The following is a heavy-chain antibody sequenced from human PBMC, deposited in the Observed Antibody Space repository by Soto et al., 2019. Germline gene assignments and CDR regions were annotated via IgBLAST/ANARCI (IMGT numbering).Heavy chain of an antibody. D-gene: IGHD3-22*01. J-gene: IGHJ6*02. CDR3: ARGGVTMILRDYYYGMDV. Sequence: SETLSLTCAVYGGSFSGYYWSWIRQPPGKGLEWIGEINHSGSTNYNPSLKSRVTISVDTSKNQFSLKLSSVTAADTAVYYCARGGVTMILRDYYYGMDVWGQGTTVTVSS. CDR1: GGSFSGYY. V-gene: IGHV4-34*01. CDR2: INHSGST.